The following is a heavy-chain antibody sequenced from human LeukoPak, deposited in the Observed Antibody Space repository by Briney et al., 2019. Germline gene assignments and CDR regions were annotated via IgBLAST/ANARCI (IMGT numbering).Heavy chain of an antibody. D-gene: IGHD3-10*01. J-gene: IGHJ3*01. V-gene: IGHV4-30-4*01. CDR2: IYYSGST. CDR1: GGSISSSDYY. Sequence: SETLSLTCTVSGGSISSSDYYWNWIRQPPGKGLEWIGYIYYSGSTHYNPSLKSRLTMSVDTSKNQFSLKLTSMTAADTAVYYCNFYGSGSPGAFDFWGQGTMVTVSS. CDR3: NFYGSGSPGAFDF.